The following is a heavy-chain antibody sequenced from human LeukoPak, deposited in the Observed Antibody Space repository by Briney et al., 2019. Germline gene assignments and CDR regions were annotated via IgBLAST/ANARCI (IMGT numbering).Heavy chain of an antibody. V-gene: IGHV1-18*01. J-gene: IGHJ5*02. CDR2: ISAYNGNT. CDR1: GYTFTSYG. D-gene: IGHD2-15*01. CDR3: ARGRYCSGGSCYHDWFDP. Sequence: ASVKVSCKASGYTFTSYGISWVRQAPGQGLEWMGWISAYNGNTNYAQKLQGRVTMTTDTSTSTAYMKLRSLRSDDTAVYYCARGRYCSGGSCYHDWFDPWGQGTLVTVSS.